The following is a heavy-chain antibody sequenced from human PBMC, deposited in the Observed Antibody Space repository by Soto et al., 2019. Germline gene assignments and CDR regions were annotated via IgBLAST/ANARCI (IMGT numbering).Heavy chain of an antibody. CDR3: ARQSSYDSEHYHYWFDP. J-gene: IGHJ5*02. CDR1: GGSVSSATDY. CDR2: TDYSGNS. Sequence: QVQLQESGPGLVKPSETLSLTCTVSGGSVSSATDYWTWIRQPPGKGLEWIGYTDYSGNSDRNRDLLRRDNISIDRSKNQFSLTLRSVTAADTVVYSCARQSSYDSEHYHYWFDPWGRGILVTVSS. D-gene: IGHD3-22*01. V-gene: IGHV4-61*01.